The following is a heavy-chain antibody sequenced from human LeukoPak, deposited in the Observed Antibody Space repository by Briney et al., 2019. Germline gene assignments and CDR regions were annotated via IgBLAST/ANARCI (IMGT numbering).Heavy chain of an antibody. Sequence: SETLSLTCAVYGGSFSGYYWSWIRQPPGKGLEWIGEINHSGSTNYNPSLKSRVTISVDTPKNQFSLKLSSVTAADTAVYYCASCRTYYYDRGLGDWGQGTLVTVSS. CDR2: INHSGST. V-gene: IGHV4-34*01. J-gene: IGHJ4*02. CDR1: GGSFSGYY. D-gene: IGHD3-22*01. CDR3: ASCRTYYYDRGLGD.